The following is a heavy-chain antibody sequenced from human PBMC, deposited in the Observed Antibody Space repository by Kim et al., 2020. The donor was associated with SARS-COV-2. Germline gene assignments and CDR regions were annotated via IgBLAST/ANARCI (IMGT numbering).Heavy chain of an antibody. CDR2: ISYDGSNK. CDR1: GFTFSSYA. J-gene: IGHJ6*02. V-gene: IGHV3-30*04. Sequence: GGSLRLSCAASGFTFSSYAMHWVRQAPGKGLEWVAVISYDGSNKYYADSVKGRFTISRDNSKNTLYLQMNSLRAEDTAVYYCARDYYDILTGYYHYYWYGMDVWGQGTTVTVSS. D-gene: IGHD3-9*01. CDR3: ARDYYDILTGYYHYYWYGMDV.